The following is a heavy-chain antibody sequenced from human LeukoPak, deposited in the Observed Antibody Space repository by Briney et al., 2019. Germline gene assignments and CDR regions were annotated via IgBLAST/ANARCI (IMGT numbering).Heavy chain of an antibody. Sequence: LETLSLTCSVSGGSISTYYWSWIRQPPGKGLEWIGYIYESGHTSYNPSLKNRVTMSIDTSKNQFSLKLSSVTAADTAVYYCARIGYSYGPPYDYWGQGTLVTVSS. V-gene: IGHV4-59*12. D-gene: IGHD5-18*01. CDR1: GGSISTYY. CDR3: ARIGYSYGPPYDY. J-gene: IGHJ4*02. CDR2: IYESGHT.